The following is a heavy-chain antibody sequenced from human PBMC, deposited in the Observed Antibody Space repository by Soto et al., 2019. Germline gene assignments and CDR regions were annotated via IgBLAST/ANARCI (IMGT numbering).Heavy chain of an antibody. CDR1: GYTFTSYG. V-gene: IGHV1-18*01. CDR3: ARDHTVLYCSGCSCKYYYYYYYMDS. D-gene: IGHD2-15*01. CDR2: ISAYNGNT. J-gene: IGHJ6*03. Sequence: ASVKVSCKASGYTFTSYGISWVRQAPGQGLEWMGWISAYNGNTNYAQKLQGRVTMTTDTSTSTAYMELRSLRSDDTAVYYCARDHTVLYCSGCSCKYYYYYYYMDSRGKGTSVTGSS.